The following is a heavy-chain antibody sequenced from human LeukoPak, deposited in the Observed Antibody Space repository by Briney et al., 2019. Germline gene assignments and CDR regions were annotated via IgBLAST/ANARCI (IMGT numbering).Heavy chain of an antibody. V-gene: IGHV3-21*01. Sequence: GGSLRLSCAASGFTFKTYTMSWVRQAPGKGLEWVSSISSSSSYIYYADSVKGRFTISRDNAKNSLYLQMNSLRAEDTAVYYCARESNYYGSGSYSYYFDYWGQGTLVTVSS. CDR1: GFTFKTYT. CDR2: ISSSSSYI. CDR3: ARESNYYGSGSYSYYFDY. D-gene: IGHD3-10*01. J-gene: IGHJ4*02.